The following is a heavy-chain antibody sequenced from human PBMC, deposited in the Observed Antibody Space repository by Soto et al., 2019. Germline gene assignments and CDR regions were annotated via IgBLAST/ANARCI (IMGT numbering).Heavy chain of an antibody. V-gene: IGHV1-18*04. Sequence: ASVKVSCKASGYTFTSYGISWVRQAPGQGLEWMGWISAYNGNKNYAQKLQGRVTMTTDTSTSTAYMELRSLRSDDTAVYYCASGITGTKRDYALYIWGQGTMVTV. CDR2: ISAYNGNK. CDR1: GYTFTSYG. J-gene: IGHJ3*02. CDR3: ASGITGTKRDYALYI. D-gene: IGHD1-7*01.